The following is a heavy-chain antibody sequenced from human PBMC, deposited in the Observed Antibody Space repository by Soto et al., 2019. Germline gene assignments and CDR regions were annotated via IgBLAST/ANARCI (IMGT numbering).Heavy chain of an antibody. D-gene: IGHD3-3*01. V-gene: IGHV3-23*01. CDR1: GFSFTTTA. J-gene: IGHJ4*02. Sequence: EVQLLESGGDLVQPGGSLRLSCAASGFSFTTTAMSWVRQAPGKGLEWVSAISGGGDRTFYADSVQGRFTVSRDDSKNTLHLQMNPLRAVDTAVYYCVVRVGVRIKWGQGHLVTVS. CDR3: VVRVGVRIK. CDR2: ISGGGDRT.